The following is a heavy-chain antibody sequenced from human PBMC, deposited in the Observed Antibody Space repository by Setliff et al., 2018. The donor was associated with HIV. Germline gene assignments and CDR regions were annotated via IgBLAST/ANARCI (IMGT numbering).Heavy chain of an antibody. CDR1: GGTFSSYA. CDR3: ARAGASSGWYGWYFDY. J-gene: IGHJ4*02. CDR2: IIPIFGTA. Sequence: SVKVSCKASGGTFSSYAISWVRQAPEQGLEWMGGIIPIFGTANYAQKFQGRVTITADESTSTAYMELSSLRSEDTAVYYCARAGASSGWYGWYFDYWGQGTLVTVSS. D-gene: IGHD6-19*01. V-gene: IGHV1-69*13.